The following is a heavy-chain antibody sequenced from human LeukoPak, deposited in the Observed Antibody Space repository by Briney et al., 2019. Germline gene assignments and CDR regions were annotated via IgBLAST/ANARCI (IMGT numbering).Heavy chain of an antibody. Sequence: GGTLRLSCAASGFTVSSNYMSWIRQAPGKGLEWVSYISSSGITIYYADSVKGRFTISRDNAKNSLYLQMSSLRAEDTAVYYCARGKTGSYYSRSYYMDVWGKGTTVTISS. CDR3: ARGKTGSYYSRSYYMDV. CDR2: ISSSGITI. D-gene: IGHD3-10*01. J-gene: IGHJ6*03. V-gene: IGHV3-11*01. CDR1: GFTVSSNY.